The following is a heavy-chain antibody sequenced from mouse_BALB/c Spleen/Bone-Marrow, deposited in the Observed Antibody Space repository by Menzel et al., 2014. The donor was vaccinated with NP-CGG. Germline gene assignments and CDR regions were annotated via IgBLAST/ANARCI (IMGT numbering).Heavy chain of an antibody. Sequence: EVQLVESGGGLVQPGGSRKLSCAASGFTFSSFGMHWVRQAPEKGLEWVAYINSGSSTIYYADTVKGRFTISRDNPKNTLFLQMTSLRSEDTAMYYCAYYRYGGALDYWGQGTSVTVSS. CDR2: INSGSSTI. CDR1: GFTFSSFG. J-gene: IGHJ4*01. CDR3: AYYRYGGALDY. D-gene: IGHD2-14*01. V-gene: IGHV5-17*02.